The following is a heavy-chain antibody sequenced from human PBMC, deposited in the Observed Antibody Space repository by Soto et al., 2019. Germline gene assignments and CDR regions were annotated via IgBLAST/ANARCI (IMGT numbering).Heavy chain of an antibody. V-gene: IGHV2-5*02. Sequence: QITLKESGPTLVKPTQPLTLTCTFPGFSLSTSGVDVGWIRQPPGKALEWLALIYWDDDKRYSPSLKSRLTITKDTSKNQVVHTMANMDPVDTATYYCAHLPEGTTMTTWGYFDYWGQGTLVTVSS. D-gene: IGHD4-17*01. J-gene: IGHJ4*02. CDR3: AHLPEGTTMTTWGYFDY. CDR1: GFSLSTSGVD. CDR2: IYWDDDK.